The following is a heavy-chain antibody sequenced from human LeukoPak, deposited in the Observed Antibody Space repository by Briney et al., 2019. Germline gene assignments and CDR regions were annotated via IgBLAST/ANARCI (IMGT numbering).Heavy chain of an antibody. D-gene: IGHD3-9*01. Sequence: GGSLRLSCAASGITFRSYSMNWVRQAPGKGLEGVSSISSSSTYIYYADSVKGRFTISRDNPKNSLYLQMNSLRAEDTAVYYCASGYDILTLDYWGQGTLVTVSS. CDR1: GITFRSYS. V-gene: IGHV3-21*01. CDR3: ASGYDILTLDY. J-gene: IGHJ4*02. CDR2: ISSSSTYI.